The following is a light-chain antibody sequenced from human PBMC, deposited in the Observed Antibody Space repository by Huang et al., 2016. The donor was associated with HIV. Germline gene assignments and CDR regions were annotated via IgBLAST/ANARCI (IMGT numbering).Light chain of an antibody. Sequence: EIVMTQSPATLSVSPGERATLSCRASQSVSSNLAWYQQKPGQAPRLLIYGASTRATGSPDRLSGSGFGTEFTLTISSLQSEDFAIYYCQQYNDWPPWTFGQGTKVEIK. CDR2: GAS. CDR1: QSVSSN. CDR3: QQYNDWPPWT. V-gene: IGKV3-15*01. J-gene: IGKJ1*01.